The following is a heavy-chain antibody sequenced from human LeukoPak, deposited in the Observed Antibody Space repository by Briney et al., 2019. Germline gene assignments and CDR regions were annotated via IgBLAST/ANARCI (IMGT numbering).Heavy chain of an antibody. CDR3: AKGLGSSGWYYYYYMDV. V-gene: IGHV3-23*01. J-gene: IGHJ6*03. Sequence: GGSLRLSCAASGFTFSSYAMSWVRQAPGKGLEWVLAISGSGGSTYYADSVKGRFTISRDNSKNTLYLQMNSLRAEDTAVYYCAKGLGSSGWYYYYYMDVWGKGTTVTVSS. D-gene: IGHD6-19*01. CDR1: GFTFSSYA. CDR2: ISGSGGST.